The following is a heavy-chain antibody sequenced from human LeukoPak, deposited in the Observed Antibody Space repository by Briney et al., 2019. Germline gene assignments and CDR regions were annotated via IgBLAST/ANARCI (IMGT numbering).Heavy chain of an antibody. CDR2: IYYSGST. V-gene: IGHV4-59*01. CDR1: GGSISSYY. J-gene: IGHJ3*02. D-gene: IGHD6-19*01. CDR3: ARDRRMKIAVAGNDAFDI. Sequence: SETLSLTCTVSGGSISSYYWSWIRQPPGKGLEWIGYIYYSGSTNYNPSLKSRVTISVDTSKNQFSLKLSSVTAADTAVYYCARDRRMKIAVAGNDAFDIWGKGTMVTVSS.